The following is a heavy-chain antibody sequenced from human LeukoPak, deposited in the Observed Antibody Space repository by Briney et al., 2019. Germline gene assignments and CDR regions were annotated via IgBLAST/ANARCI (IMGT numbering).Heavy chain of an antibody. Sequence: GGSLRLSCAASGFIFSSYAMSWVRQAPGKGLEWVSGISGGAGGTHHADSVRGRFTVSRDNSKNTLHLQMNSLRDEDTAMYYCAKNRGKGAVSGTGEIDYWGQGTLVTVSS. CDR3: AKNRGKGAVSGTGEIDY. CDR1: GFIFSSYA. V-gene: IGHV3-23*01. D-gene: IGHD6-19*01. J-gene: IGHJ4*02. CDR2: ISGGAGGT.